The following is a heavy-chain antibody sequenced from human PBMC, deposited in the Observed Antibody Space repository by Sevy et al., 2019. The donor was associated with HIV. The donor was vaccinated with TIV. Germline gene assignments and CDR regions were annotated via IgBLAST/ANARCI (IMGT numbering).Heavy chain of an antibody. D-gene: IGHD3-22*01. CDR3: AKDTRRPRKITMIGGTFDY. CDR2: ISGSGGST. CDR1: GFTFSSYA. J-gene: IGHJ4*02. Sequence: GGSLRLSCAASGFTFSSYAMSWVRQAPGKGLEWVSAISGSGGSTYYADSVKGRFTISRDNSKNTLYLRMNSLRAEDTAVYYCAKDTRRPRKITMIGGTFDYWGQGTLVTVSS. V-gene: IGHV3-23*01.